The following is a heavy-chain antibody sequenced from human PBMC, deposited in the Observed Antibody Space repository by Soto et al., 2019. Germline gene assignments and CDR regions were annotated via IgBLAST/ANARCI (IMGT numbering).Heavy chain of an antibody. CDR3: AHRVTYSTNYSVGWFDP. V-gene: IGHV2-5*02. D-gene: IGHD4-4*01. CDR1: GLSLSTPGVG. J-gene: IGHJ5*02. Sequence: QITLKESGPALMEPTQTLTLTCSFSGLSLSTPGVGVGWLRQAPGKALECLAIIYWDNDKRYNPSLKTRITIPKDTSKNQVVLTMTCLEPVDAAIYCCAHRVTYSTNYSVGWFDPWGQGTLVTVS. CDR2: IYWDNDK.